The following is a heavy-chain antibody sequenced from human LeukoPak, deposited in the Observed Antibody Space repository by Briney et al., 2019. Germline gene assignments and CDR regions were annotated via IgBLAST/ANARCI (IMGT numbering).Heavy chain of an antibody. CDR3: SRGAGPFDY. CDR1: GGSLSGYY. J-gene: IGHJ4*02. CDR2: INHSGST. V-gene: IGHV4-34*01. Sequence: SETLSLTCAVYGGSLSGYYWSWIRQPPGKGLEWIGEINHSGSTNYNPSLKSRVTISVDTSKNQFSLKLSSVTAADTAVYYCSRGAGPFDYWGQGTLVTVSS.